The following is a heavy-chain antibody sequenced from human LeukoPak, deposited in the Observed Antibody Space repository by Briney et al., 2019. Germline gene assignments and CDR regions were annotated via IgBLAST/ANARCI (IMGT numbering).Heavy chain of an antibody. J-gene: IGHJ4*02. D-gene: IGHD6-6*01. CDR2: ITSGTTYI. CDR1: GFTFSDYD. V-gene: IGHV3-21*01. CDR3: ARWAYSSSYYFDY. Sequence: TTGGSLRLSCAASGFTFSDYDMNWVRRSPEKGLEWVSSITSGTTYIYYADSVRGRFTLSRDNAKNSLYLQMNSLRAEDTAVYYCARWAYSSSYYFDYWGQGTLVTVSS.